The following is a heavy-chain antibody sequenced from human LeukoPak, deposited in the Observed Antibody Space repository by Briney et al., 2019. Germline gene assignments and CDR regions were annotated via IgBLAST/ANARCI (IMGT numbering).Heavy chain of an antibody. J-gene: IGHJ4*02. CDR1: GYTFTGHY. V-gene: IGHV1-2*02. Sequence: ASVKVSCKTSGYTFTGHYMFWVRQAPGQGLAWMGWIQHNNGGTKYAQKFQGRVTMTRDTSITTVYMELGRLTSDDTAVYYCVRASRTGNDASRYSPLDYWGQGTLVTVSS. CDR3: VRASRTGNDASRYSPLDY. D-gene: IGHD1-1*01. CDR2: IQHNNGGT.